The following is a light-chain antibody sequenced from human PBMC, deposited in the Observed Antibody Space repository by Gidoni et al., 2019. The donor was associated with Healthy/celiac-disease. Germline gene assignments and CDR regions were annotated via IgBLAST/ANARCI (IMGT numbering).Light chain of an antibody. Sequence: DIVMTQSPDSLDVSLGERATINCKSSQSVLYSSNNKNYLAWYQQKPGQPPKLLIYWASTRESGVPDRFSGSGSGTDFTLTISSLQAEDVAVYYGQQYYSTTWTFGQGTKVEIK. CDR1: QSVLYSSNNKNY. CDR3: QQYYSTTWT. CDR2: WAS. J-gene: IGKJ1*01. V-gene: IGKV4-1*01.